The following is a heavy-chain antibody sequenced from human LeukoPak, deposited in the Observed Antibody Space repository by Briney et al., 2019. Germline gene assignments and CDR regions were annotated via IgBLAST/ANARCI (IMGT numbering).Heavy chain of an antibody. CDR3: STTLWFGELLSLEP. CDR1: GFTFRSVW. D-gene: IGHD3-10*01. Sequence: GGSLRLSCAVSGFTFRSVWMSWVRQAPGKGLEWVGRIKSKPDGETTDYAAPVKGRFAISRDDSKNTLYLQMNSLKTEDTAVYYCSTTLWFGELLSLEPWGQGTLVTVSS. V-gene: IGHV3-15*01. J-gene: IGHJ5*02. CDR2: IKSKPDGETT.